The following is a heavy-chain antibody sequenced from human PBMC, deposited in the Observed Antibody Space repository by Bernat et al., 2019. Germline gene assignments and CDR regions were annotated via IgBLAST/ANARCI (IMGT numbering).Heavy chain of an antibody. CDR2: ISHDETYK. V-gene: IGHV3-30-3*01. D-gene: IGHD3-10*01. CDR1: GFTFSNYG. CDR3: AGDTNMVLSP. Sequence: QVQLVESGGGVVQPGRSLRLSCAASGFTFSNYGMHWVRQAPGKGLEWVAVISHDETYKYYADSVKGRFTISSDNSKNTLSLQMNSLRVEDTAVYYCAGDTNMVLSPWGQGTLVTVSS. J-gene: IGHJ5*02.